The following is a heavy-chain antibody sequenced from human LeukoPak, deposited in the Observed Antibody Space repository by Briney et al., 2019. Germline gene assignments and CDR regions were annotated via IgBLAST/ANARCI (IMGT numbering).Heavy chain of an antibody. Sequence: GESLKITFMGSGYSFTSYWIGWARHMPGKGLEWRGNIYPGDSDTRYRATFEGQVPVSAEKSISPAYLQWSRLKAWDPAMYYCARRQEAQLVLIDAFDIWGQGTMVTVSS. CDR2: IYPGDSDT. D-gene: IGHD6-6*01. CDR1: GYSFTSYW. J-gene: IGHJ3*02. CDR3: ARRQEAQLVLIDAFDI. V-gene: IGHV5-51*01.